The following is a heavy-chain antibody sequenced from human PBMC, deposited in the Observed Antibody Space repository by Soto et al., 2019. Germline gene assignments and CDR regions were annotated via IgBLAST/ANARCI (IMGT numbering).Heavy chain of an antibody. D-gene: IGHD6-13*01. J-gene: IGHJ4*02. V-gene: IGHV3-33*01. Sequence: QVQLVESGGGVVQPGRSLRLSCAASGFTFSSYGMHWVRQAPGKGLEWVAVIWYDGSNKYYADSVKGRFTISRDNSKNTLDLQMNSLRAEDTAVYYCARDRLTIAAAGTPAGYWGQGTLVTVSS. CDR1: GFTFSSYG. CDR2: IWYDGSNK. CDR3: ARDRLTIAAAGTPAGY.